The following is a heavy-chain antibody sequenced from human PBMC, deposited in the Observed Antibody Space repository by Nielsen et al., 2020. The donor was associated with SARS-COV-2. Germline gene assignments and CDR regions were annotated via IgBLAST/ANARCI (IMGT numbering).Heavy chain of an antibody. CDR3: ARGNFWSGFEGN. J-gene: IGHJ4*02. D-gene: IGHD3-3*01. CDR1: GASLSGYY. V-gene: IGHV4-34*01. Sequence: SETLSLTYAVYGASLSGYYWAWIRQPPGKGLEWIGEIHHSGRTNYNPSLESRVTISIDTSKNQLSLNVKSVTAADTAVYYCARGNFWSGFEGNWGQGTLVTVSS. CDR2: IHHSGRT.